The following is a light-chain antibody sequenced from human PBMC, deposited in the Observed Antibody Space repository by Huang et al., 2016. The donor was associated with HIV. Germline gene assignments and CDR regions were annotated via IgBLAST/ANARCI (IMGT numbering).Light chain of an antibody. CDR1: ESGGSS. J-gene: IGKJ4*01. Sequence: EIVMTQSPATLSVSPGERVILSCRASESGGSSLAWYQQKPGQAPRLLIYGASTRASGGPPSFSGSVSGTEFTLSFSGLQSADFAVYYCQQYDKWPPLLTFGGGTKVEIK. CDR3: QQYDKWPPLLT. V-gene: IGKV3-15*01. CDR2: GAS.